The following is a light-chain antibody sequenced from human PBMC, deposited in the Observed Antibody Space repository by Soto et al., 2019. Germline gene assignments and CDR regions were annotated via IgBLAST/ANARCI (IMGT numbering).Light chain of an antibody. Sequence: ERELAQSRDTVYFSPRERTTLSCRSIQSVSSNYLAWFQQKSGQAPRLLIYGASNRATGIPARFSGSGSGTDFTLTISSLEPEDFAVYSCQEYGSSPPWRFGEGTKVDIK. CDR1: QSVSSNY. CDR2: GAS. V-gene: IGKV3-20*01. J-gene: IGKJ1*01. CDR3: QEYGSSPPWR.